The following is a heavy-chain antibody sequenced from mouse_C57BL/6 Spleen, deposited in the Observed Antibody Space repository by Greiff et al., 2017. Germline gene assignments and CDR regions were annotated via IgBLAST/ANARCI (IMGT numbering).Heavy chain of an antibody. V-gene: IGHV2-2*01. CDR3: ASPLYYDYARFDY. D-gene: IGHD2-4*01. J-gene: IGHJ3*01. CDR2: IWSGGST. Sequence: VQLQQSGPGLVQPSQSLSITCTVSGFSLTSYGVHWVRQSPGKGLEWLGVIWSGGSTDYNAAFISKLSISKDNSKSQVFFKMNSLQADDTAIYYCASPLYYDYARFDYWGQGTLVTVSA. CDR1: GFSLTSYG.